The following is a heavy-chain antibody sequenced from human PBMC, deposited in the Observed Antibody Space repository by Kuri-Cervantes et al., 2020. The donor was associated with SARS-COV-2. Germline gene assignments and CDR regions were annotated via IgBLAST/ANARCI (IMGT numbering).Heavy chain of an antibody. V-gene: IGHV3-21*01. CDR3: ARGYRYNLPYYDY. CDR1: GFTFSSYS. J-gene: IGHJ4*02. Sequence: GGSLRLSCAASGFTFSSYSMNWVRQAPGKGLEWVSSISSSSSYIYYADSVEGRFTISRDNAKNSLYLQMNSLRAEDTAVYYCARGYRYNLPYYDYWGQGTLVTVSS. D-gene: IGHD1-1*01. CDR2: ISSSSSYI.